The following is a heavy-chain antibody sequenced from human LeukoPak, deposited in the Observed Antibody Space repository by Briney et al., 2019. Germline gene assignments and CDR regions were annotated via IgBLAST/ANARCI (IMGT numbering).Heavy chain of an antibody. D-gene: IGHD2-15*01. Sequence: SETLSLTCTVSGYSISSGYYWGWIRQPAGKGLEWIGRIYTSGSTNYNPSLKSRVTISVDTSKNQFSLKLSSVTAADTAVYYCASDRIEVDAFDIWGQGTMVTVSS. CDR3: ASDRIEVDAFDI. CDR2: IYTSGST. CDR1: GYSISSGYY. V-gene: IGHV4-61*02. J-gene: IGHJ3*02.